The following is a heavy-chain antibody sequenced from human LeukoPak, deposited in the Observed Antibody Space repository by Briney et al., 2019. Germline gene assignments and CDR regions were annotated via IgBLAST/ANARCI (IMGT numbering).Heavy chain of an antibody. J-gene: IGHJ4*02. CDR3: ARLMPRYSYGYGPPGYFDY. CDR2: INHSGSN. Sequence: SETLSLTPAVYGGSFSGSYWSWIRQPPRKGLEWSGEINHSGSNNYNPYLKSRVTISVGTYKNQFSLKLSSVTAADTAVYYCARLMPRYSYGYGPPGYFDYWGQGTLVTVSS. D-gene: IGHD5-18*01. V-gene: IGHV4-34*01. CDR1: GGSFSGSY.